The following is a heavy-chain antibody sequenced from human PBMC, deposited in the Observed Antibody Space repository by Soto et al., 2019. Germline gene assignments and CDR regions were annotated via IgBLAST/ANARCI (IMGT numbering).Heavy chain of an antibody. V-gene: IGHV3-23*01. Sequence: GSLRLSCAASAFPFSSYAMAWVRQAPGRGLEWVSSIAGSGGDISYADSVKGRFTISRDNSKNTLYLQMDSLRAEDTAIYYCAKKYRGTYPFDNWGQGTLVTVSS. CDR2: IAGSGGDI. D-gene: IGHD1-26*01. J-gene: IGHJ4*02. CDR1: AFPFSSYA. CDR3: AKKYRGTYPFDN.